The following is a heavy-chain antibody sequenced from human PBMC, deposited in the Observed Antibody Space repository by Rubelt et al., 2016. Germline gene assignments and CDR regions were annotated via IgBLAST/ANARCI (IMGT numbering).Heavy chain of an antibody. J-gene: IGHJ4*02. CDR2: IYYSGSA. V-gene: IGHV4-59*08. CDR1: GGSISTYY. D-gene: IGHD6-6*01. Sequence: QVQLQESGPGLVKPSETLSLTCAVSGGSISTYYWSWIRQPPGKGLEWIGYIYYSGSANYNPSLKSRVTISVDTSKNQFSLKRTSVTATDTAVYYWARASRSRGQGGFDYWGQGTLVTVSS. CDR3: ARASRSRGQGGFDY.